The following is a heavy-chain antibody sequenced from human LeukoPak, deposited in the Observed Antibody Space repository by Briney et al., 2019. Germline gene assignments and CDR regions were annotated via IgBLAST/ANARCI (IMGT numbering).Heavy chain of an antibody. D-gene: IGHD3-22*01. CDR2: IYYTGST. J-gene: IGHJ3*02. Sequence: SETLSLTCAVYGGSFSGYYWSWLRQPPGKGVEWVGYIYYTGSTNYNPSLKSRVTISVDTSKNQFSLKLSSVTAADTGVYYCARDYTMTHAFDIWGQGTLVTVFS. CDR3: ARDYTMTHAFDI. V-gene: IGHV4-59*01. CDR1: GGSFSGYY.